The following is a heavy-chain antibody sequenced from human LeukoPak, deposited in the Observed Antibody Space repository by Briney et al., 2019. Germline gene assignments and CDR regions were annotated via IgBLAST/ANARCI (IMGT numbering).Heavy chain of an antibody. J-gene: IGHJ4*02. V-gene: IGHV3-9*01. CDR1: GFTFSSYG. D-gene: IGHD6-13*01. CDR3: AKSSSSWYGYFDY. Sequence: GGSLRLSCAASGFTFSSYGMHWVRQAPGKGLEWVAGISWNSGSIGYADSVKGRFTISRDNAKNSLYLQMNSLRAEDTALYYCAKSSSSWYGYFDYWGQGTLVTVSS. CDR2: ISWNSGSI.